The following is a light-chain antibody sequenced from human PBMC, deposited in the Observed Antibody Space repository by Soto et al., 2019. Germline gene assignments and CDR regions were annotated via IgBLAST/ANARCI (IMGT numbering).Light chain of an antibody. CDR3: QQRSTGTRT. Sequence: EIVLTQAPATLSLSPGERATLSCRASQRSSTYLAGDQQKPGQPPRLLIYGASSRATVIPDRFSGSGSGTDFTLTSSSLEPEAFAVYSCQQRSTGTRTFGPGTKVDIK. V-gene: IGKV3-11*01. CDR2: GAS. CDR1: QRSSTY. J-gene: IGKJ1*01.